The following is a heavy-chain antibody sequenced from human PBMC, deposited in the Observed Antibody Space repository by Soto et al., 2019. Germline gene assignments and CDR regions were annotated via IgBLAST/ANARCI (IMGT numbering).Heavy chain of an antibody. CDR2: INPNSGGT. CDR3: ARDSPPPRE. CDR1: GYTFTGYY. V-gene: IGHV1-2*04. J-gene: IGHJ4*02. Sequence: ASVKVSCKASGYTFTGYYMHWVRQAPGQGLEWMGWINPNSGGTNYAQKFQGWVTMTRDTSISAAYMELSSLRSDDTAVYYCARDSPPPREWGQGTLVTVSS.